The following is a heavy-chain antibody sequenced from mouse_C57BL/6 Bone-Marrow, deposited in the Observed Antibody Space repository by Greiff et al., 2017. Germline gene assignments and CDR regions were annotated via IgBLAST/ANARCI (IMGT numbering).Heavy chain of an antibody. CDR2: IWWDDDK. CDR3: ARFPYDYDSYYCDD. D-gene: IGHD2-4*01. V-gene: IGHV8-8*01. J-gene: IGHJ2*01. Sequence: QVTLKVSGPGILQPSQTLSLTCSFSGFSLSAFGMGVGWIRQPSGKGLEWLAHIWWDDDKYYNPALKRRLTISKDTSKNQVFLKIANVDTADTATYYCARFPYDYDSYYCDDWGQGTTLTVSS. CDR1: GFSLSAFGMG.